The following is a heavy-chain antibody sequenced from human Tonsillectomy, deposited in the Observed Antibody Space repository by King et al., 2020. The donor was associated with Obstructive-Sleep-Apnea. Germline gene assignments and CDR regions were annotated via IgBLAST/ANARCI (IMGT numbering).Heavy chain of an antibody. CDR1: GGTFSNYT. Sequence: VQLVESGAEVRKPGSSVTVSCKASGGTFSNYTISWVRQAPGQGLEWMGGIMPIANVVRLAPKFQDRVTITADRSTNTAYMELGSLTKDDTAVYYCAGTPPPVTLPDSSLWDHVFCYALDVWGQGTTVTVSS. V-gene: IGHV1-69*17. CDR2: IMPIANVV. J-gene: IGHJ6*02. D-gene: IGHD3-16*01. CDR3: AGTPPPVTLPDSSLWDHVFCYALDV.